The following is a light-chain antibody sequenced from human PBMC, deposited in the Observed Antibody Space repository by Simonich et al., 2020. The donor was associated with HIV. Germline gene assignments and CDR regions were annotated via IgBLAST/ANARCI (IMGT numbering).Light chain of an antibody. CDR3: QQYNSYTWT. V-gene: IGKV1-5*03. CDR1: QSVNKW. Sequence: DFQMTQPPSTLSASVGDKVNITCRASQSVNKWLVWYQQIPGKAPKLLIYKTATLESGVPSRVSGSGSGTEFTLTITRLQPDDFATYFCQQYNSYTWTFGQGTKVEIK. CDR2: KTA. J-gene: IGKJ1*01.